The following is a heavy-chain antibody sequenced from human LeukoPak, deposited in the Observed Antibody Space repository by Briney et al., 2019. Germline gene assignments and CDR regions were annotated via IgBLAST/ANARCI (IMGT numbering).Heavy chain of an antibody. J-gene: IGHJ4*02. V-gene: IGHV3-33*06. CDR3: AKETSSGNFVTIDC. CDR1: GFTFSSYG. Sequence: GGSLRLSCAASGFTFSSYGMHWVRQAPGKGLEWVAVIWYDGSNKYYADSVKGRFTISRDNSKNTLYLQMNSLRAEDTAVYYCAKETSSGNFVTIDCWGQGTLVTVSS. D-gene: IGHD1-26*01. CDR2: IWYDGSNK.